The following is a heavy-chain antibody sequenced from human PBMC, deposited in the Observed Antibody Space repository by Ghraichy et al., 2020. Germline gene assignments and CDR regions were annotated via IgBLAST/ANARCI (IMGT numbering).Heavy chain of an antibody. D-gene: IGHD1-7*01. CDR3: ARGLRYNWNSFVWFDP. Sequence: SETLSLTCTVSGGSISSYYWSWIRQPPGKGLEWIGYIYYSGSTNYNPSLKSRVTISVDTSKNQFSLKLSSVTAADTAVYYCARGLRYNWNSFVWFDPWGQGTLVTVSS. J-gene: IGHJ5*02. V-gene: IGHV4-59*01. CDR2: IYYSGST. CDR1: GGSISSYY.